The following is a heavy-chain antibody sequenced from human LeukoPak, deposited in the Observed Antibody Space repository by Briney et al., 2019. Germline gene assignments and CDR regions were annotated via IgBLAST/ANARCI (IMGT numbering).Heavy chain of an antibody. Sequence: GGSLRLSCAASGFTFSSYAMSWVRQAPGKGLEWVSYISSSGSTIYYADSVKGRFTISRDNAKNSLYLQMNSLRAEDTAVYYCARGGSYCSSTSCYFGDWFDPWGQGTLVTVSS. D-gene: IGHD2-2*01. CDR2: ISSSGSTI. J-gene: IGHJ5*02. V-gene: IGHV3-48*03. CDR1: GFTFSSYA. CDR3: ARGGSYCSSTSCYFGDWFDP.